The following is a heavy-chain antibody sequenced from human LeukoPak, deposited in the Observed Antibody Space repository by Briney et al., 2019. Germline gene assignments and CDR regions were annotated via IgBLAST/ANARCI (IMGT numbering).Heavy chain of an antibody. CDR3: AKEGTIVVVPATIASILTGGY. Sequence: GGSLRLSCAASAITFSSYAMSWGRQAPGKGLEWVSAITGSGGSTYYADSVKGRFTISRDNSKNTLYLQMNSLRADDTAVDYCAKEGTIVVVPATIASILTGGYWGQGTLVTVSS. D-gene: IGHD2-2*01. V-gene: IGHV3-23*01. CDR1: AITFSSYA. CDR2: ITGSGGST. J-gene: IGHJ4*02.